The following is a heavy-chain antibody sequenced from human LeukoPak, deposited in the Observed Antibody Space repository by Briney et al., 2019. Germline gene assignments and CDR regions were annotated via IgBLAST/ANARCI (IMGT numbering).Heavy chain of an antibody. D-gene: IGHD5-12*01. CDR2: IIPIFGTA. CDR1: GGTFSSYA. V-gene: IGHV1-69*05. Sequence: SVKVSCKASGGTFSSYAISWVRRAPGQGLEWMGGIIPIFGTANYAQKFQGRVTITTDESTSTAYMELSSLRSEDTAVYYCARDPLDSGYVIVWGQGTLVTVSS. CDR3: ARDPLDSGYVIV. J-gene: IGHJ4*02.